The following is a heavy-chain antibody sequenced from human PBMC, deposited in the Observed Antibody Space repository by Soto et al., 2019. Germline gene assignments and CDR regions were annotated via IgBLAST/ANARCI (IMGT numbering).Heavy chain of an antibody. V-gene: IGHV4-39*01. CDR3: ASDLSSGWYFVSKVPPMDAFDI. CDR2: IYYSGST. J-gene: IGHJ3*02. CDR1: GGSISSSSYY. D-gene: IGHD6-19*01. Sequence: SETLSLTCTVSGGSISSSSYYWGWIRQPPGKGLEWIGSIYYSGSTYYNPSLKSRVTISVDTSKNQFSLKLSSVTAADTAVYYCASDLSSGWYFVSKVPPMDAFDIWGQGTMVTVSS.